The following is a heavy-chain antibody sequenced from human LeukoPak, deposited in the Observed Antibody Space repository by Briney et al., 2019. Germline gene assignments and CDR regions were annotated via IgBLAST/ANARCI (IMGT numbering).Heavy chain of an antibody. D-gene: IGHD2-2*01. J-gene: IGHJ4*02. CDR3: ARDYSGGEYQLLWGLHVDY. V-gene: IGHV3-7*01. Sequence: GGSLRLSCAASGFTFSSYWMSWVRQAPGEGLEWVANIKQDGSEKYYVDSVKGRFTISRDNAKNSLYLQMNSLRAEDTAVYYCARDYSGGEYQLLWGLHVDYWGQGTLVTVSS. CDR1: GFTFSSYW. CDR2: IKQDGSEK.